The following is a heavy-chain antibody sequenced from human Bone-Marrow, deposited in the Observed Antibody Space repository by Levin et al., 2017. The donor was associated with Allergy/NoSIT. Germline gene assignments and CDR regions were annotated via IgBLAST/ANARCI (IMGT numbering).Heavy chain of an antibody. D-gene: IGHD3-16*01. J-gene: IGHJ2*01. Sequence: ASVKVSCKASGGTFSSYAISWVRQAPGQGLEWMGGIIPIFGTANYAQKFQGRVTITADESTSTAYMELSSLRSEDTAVYYCARGRMGGAARHTWYFDLWGRGTLVTVSS. CDR2: IIPIFGTA. CDR1: GGTFSSYA. CDR3: ARGRMGGAARHTWYFDL. V-gene: IGHV1-69*13.